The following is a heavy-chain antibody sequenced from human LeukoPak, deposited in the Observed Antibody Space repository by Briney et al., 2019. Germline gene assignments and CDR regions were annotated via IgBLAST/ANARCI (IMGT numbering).Heavy chain of an antibody. D-gene: IGHD3-10*01. Sequence: PGGSLRLSCAVSGFTFSSYAMSWVRQAPGKGLECVSTIIDSGGSTHYADSMKGRFTISRDNSKNTLYLQMNSLRVEDTAVYYCARDSSMLRGPLVIYYFDFWGQGTLVTVSS. CDR2: IIDSGGST. CDR3: ARDSSMLRGPLVIYYFDF. V-gene: IGHV3-23*01. CDR1: GFTFSSYA. J-gene: IGHJ4*02.